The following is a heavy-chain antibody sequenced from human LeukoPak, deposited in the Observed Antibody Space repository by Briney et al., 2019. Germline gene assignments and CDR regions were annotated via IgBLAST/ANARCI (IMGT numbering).Heavy chain of an antibody. Sequence: PSETLSLTCTVAGGSISSYYWSRIRQPPGKGLEWIGSIYYRLSTNYHPSLNSRLTISLDTSKNQLSLKLSSVTAADTAVYYCARGLNWLDPWGQGTLVTVSS. V-gene: IGHV4-59*13. CDR3: ARGLNWLDP. CDR1: GGSISSYY. CDR2: IYYRLST. J-gene: IGHJ5*02.